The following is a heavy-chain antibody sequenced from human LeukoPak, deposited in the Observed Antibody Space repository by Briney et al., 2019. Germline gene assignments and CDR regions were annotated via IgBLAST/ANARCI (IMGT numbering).Heavy chain of an antibody. Sequence: PSETLSLTCAVYGGSFSGYYWSWIRQPPGKGLEWIGEINHSGSTNYNPSLKSRVTISVDTSKNQFSLKLSSVTAADTAVYYCARRRGGYCSGGSCPSHFDYWGQGTLVTVSS. CDR2: INHSGST. CDR1: GGSFSGYY. V-gene: IGHV4-34*01. J-gene: IGHJ4*02. D-gene: IGHD2-15*01. CDR3: ARRRGGYCSGGSCPSHFDY.